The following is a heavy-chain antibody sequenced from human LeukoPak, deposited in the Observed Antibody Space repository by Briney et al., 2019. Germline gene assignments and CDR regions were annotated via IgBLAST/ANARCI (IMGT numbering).Heavy chain of an antibody. CDR3: ARDFSYSSGWYLGFGFDY. D-gene: IGHD6-19*01. V-gene: IGHV4-4*07. J-gene: IGHJ4*02. Sequence: SETLSLTCTVSGGSISSYYWSWIRQPAGKGLEWIGRIYTSGSTNYNPSLKSRVTMSVDTSKNQSSLKLSSVTAADTAVYYCARDFSYSSGWYLGFGFDYWGQGTLVTVSS. CDR2: IYTSGST. CDR1: GGSISSYY.